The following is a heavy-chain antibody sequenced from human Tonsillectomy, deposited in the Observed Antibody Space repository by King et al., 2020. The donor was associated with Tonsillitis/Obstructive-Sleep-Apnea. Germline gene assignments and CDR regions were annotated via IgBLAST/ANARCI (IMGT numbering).Heavy chain of an antibody. D-gene: IGHD4-23*01. Sequence: QLVESGGGLVQPGGSLRLSCAASGFTFSSYWMSWVRQAPGKGLEWVANIKQDGSEKYYVDSVKGRFTISRDNAKNSLYLQMNSLGAEDTAVYYCARFTGTTVITSDGMDVWGQGTTVTVSS. CDR2: IKQDGSEK. J-gene: IGHJ6*02. V-gene: IGHV3-7*03. CDR3: ARFTGTTVITSDGMDV. CDR1: GFTFSSYW.